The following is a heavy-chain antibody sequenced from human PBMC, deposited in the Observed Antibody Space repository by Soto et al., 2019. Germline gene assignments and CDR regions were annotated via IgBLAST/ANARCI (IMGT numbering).Heavy chain of an antibody. CDR1: GFNFSAYG. Sequence: QVQLVESGGGVVQPARSLRLSCAASGFNFSAYGMHWVLQAPGTGLELVALLSFDESKKYYADSVKGRFTISRDTSRNTLYLQMNSLRVEDTAVYYCRVGVADWGQGTRVTVSS. D-gene: IGHD1-26*01. CDR3: RVGVAD. CDR2: LSFDESKK. J-gene: IGHJ4*02. V-gene: IGHV3-30*03.